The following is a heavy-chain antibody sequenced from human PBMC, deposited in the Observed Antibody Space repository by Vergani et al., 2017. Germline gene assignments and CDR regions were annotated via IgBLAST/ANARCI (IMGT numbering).Heavy chain of an antibody. V-gene: IGHV3-72*01. D-gene: IGHD6-13*01. Sequence: EVRLVESGGGLVQPGGSLRLSCATSGFTLSDYWIVWVRQAPGKGLEWVARTRNKARGYSTDYAASVRGRFIVSRDNAKNSLYLQMNSLRAEDTAVYYCARDHAAAGTDHWGQGTLVIVSS. J-gene: IGHJ4*02. CDR3: ARDHAAAGTDH. CDR2: TRNKARGYST. CDR1: GFTLSDYW.